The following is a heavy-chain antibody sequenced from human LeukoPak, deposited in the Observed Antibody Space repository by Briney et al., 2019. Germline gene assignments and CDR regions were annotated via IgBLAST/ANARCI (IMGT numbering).Heavy chain of an antibody. CDR3: ATHLTTVTE. CDR2: IIPILGIA. CDR1: GGTFSSYA. J-gene: IGHJ4*02. V-gene: IGHV1-69*04. Sequence: SVKVSCKASGGTFSSYAISWVRQAPGQGLEWMGRIIPILGIANYAQKFQGRVTMTEDTSTDTAYMELSSLRSEDTAVYYCATHLTTVTEWGQGTLVTVSS. D-gene: IGHD4-17*01.